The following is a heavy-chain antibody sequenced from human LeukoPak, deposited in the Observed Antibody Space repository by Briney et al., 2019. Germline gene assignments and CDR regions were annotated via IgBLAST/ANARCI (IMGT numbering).Heavy chain of an antibody. J-gene: IGHJ3*02. D-gene: IGHD3-3*01. CDR2: IYYSGST. V-gene: IGHV4-59*01. CDR3: ARVPVRLYYDFWSGDAFDI. Sequence: KPSETLSPTCTVSGGSISSYYWSWIRQPPGKGLEWIGYIYYSGSTNYNPSLKSRVTISVDTSKNQFSLKLSSVTAADTAVYYCARVPVRLYYDFWSGDAFDIWGQGTMVTVSS. CDR1: GGSISSYY.